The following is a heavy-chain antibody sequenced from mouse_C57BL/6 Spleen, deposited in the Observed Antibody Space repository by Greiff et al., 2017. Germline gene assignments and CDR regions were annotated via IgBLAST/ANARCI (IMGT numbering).Heavy chain of an antibody. V-gene: IGHV1-52*01. Sequence: QVQLQQPGAELVRPGSSVKLSCKASGYTFTSYWMHWVKQRPIQGLEWIGNIDPSDSETHYNQKFKDKATLTVDKSSSTAYMQLSSLTSEDSAVYYCARIRGDWYFDVWGTGTTVTVSS. CDR1: GYTFTSYW. CDR3: ARIRGDWYFDV. D-gene: IGHD3-2*02. CDR2: IDPSDSET. J-gene: IGHJ1*03.